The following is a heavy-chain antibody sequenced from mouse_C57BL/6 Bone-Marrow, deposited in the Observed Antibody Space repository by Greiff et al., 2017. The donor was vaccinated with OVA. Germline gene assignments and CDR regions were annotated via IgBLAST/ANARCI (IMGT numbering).Heavy chain of an antibody. V-gene: IGHV1-55*01. D-gene: IGHD1-1*01. CDR1: GYTFTSYW. CDR2: IYPGSGST. Sequence: QVQLQQSGAELVKPGASVKMSCKASGYTFTSYWITWVKQRPGQGLEWIGDIYPGSGSTNYNEKFKSKATLTVDTSSSTAYMQLSSLTSEDSAGYYCARDGSSSYWDFDVWGTGTTVTVSS. J-gene: IGHJ1*03. CDR3: ARDGSSSYWDFDV.